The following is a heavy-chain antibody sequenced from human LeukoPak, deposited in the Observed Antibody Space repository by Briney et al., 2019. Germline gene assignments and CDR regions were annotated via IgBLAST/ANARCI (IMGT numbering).Heavy chain of an antibody. CDR2: MWYDGSNK. CDR3: ARAPYDSSGYHFDY. J-gene: IGHJ4*02. CDR1: GFTFSSYG. Sequence: GGSLRLSCAASGFTFSSYGMHWVRQAPGKGLEWVAVMWYDGSNKYYADSVKGRSTISRDNSKNTLYLQMNSLRAEDTAVYYCARAPYDSSGYHFDYWGQGTLVTVSS. V-gene: IGHV3-33*01. D-gene: IGHD3-22*01.